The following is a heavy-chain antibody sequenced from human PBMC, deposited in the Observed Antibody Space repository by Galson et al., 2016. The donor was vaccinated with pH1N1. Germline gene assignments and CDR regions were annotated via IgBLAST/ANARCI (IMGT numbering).Heavy chain of an antibody. CDR3: ARDGESMRGSYFNYYYYGMDV. CDR1: GYTFTSYG. V-gene: IGHV1-18*04. Sequence: SVKVSCKASGYTFTSYGISWVRQAPGQGHEWMGWISVYNGNTNYAQKLQGRVTMSTDTSTSTAYMELRSLRSDDTAVYYCARDGESMRGSYFNYYYYGMDVWGQGTTVTVSS. J-gene: IGHJ6*02. D-gene: IGHD1-26*01. CDR2: ISVYNGNT.